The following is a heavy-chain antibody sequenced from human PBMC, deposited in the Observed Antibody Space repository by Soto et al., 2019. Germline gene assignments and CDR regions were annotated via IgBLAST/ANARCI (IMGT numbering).Heavy chain of an antibody. Sequence: QLQLLESGGDLVKPGGSLRLSCAASGFTVSGNDLSWIRQAPGKGLEWVSSIGSSGRAIYYADSVKGRFTISRDNTKDSLYLRMSSLRAEDTAIYYCASHHSSGWLYFDYRGQGTLVTVSS. V-gene: IGHV3-11*01. CDR2: IGSSGRAI. J-gene: IGHJ4*02. CDR1: GFTVSGND. D-gene: IGHD6-19*01. CDR3: ASHHSSGWLYFDY.